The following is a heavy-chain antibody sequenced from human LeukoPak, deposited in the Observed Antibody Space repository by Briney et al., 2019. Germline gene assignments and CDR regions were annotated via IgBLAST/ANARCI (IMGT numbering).Heavy chain of an antibody. CDR2: IKTKTDGGTT. CDR3: ATGLGGY. J-gene: IGHJ4*02. D-gene: IGHD4-23*01. V-gene: IGHV3-15*01. CDR1: GFTFSNAW. Sequence: KPGGSLRLSCAASGFTFSNAWMSWVRQAPGKGREWVGRIKTKTDGGTTNYAAPVKGTFTVSRDDSKNTLYLQMNSLKTEDTAIYYCATGLGGYWGKGTLVTVSS.